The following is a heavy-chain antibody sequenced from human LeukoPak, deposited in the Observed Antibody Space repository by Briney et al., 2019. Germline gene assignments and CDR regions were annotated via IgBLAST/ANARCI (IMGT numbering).Heavy chain of an antibody. V-gene: IGHV4-59*12. CDR1: GGSISNYY. Sequence: KPSETLSLTCSVSGGSISNYYWRWIRQPPGKGPEWIGYIYSSGSTNYNPSLKSRVTISVDTSKNQFSLELSSVTAADTAVYYCARGGHWGNWYLDLWGRGTLVTVSS. CDR2: IYSSGST. CDR3: ARGGHWGNWYLDL. D-gene: IGHD7-27*01. J-gene: IGHJ2*01.